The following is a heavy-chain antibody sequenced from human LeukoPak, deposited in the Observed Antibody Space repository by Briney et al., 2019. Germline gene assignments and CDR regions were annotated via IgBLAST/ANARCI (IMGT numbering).Heavy chain of an antibody. CDR2: IIPIFGTA. Sequence: ASVKVSCKASGGTFSSYAISWVRQAPGQGLEWMGGIIPIFGTANYAQKFQGRVTITADESTSTAYMELSSLRSEDTAVYYCARLDDSSGNFDYWGQGTLVTVSS. J-gene: IGHJ4*02. V-gene: IGHV1-69*13. CDR3: ARLDDSSGNFDY. D-gene: IGHD3-22*01. CDR1: GGTFSSYA.